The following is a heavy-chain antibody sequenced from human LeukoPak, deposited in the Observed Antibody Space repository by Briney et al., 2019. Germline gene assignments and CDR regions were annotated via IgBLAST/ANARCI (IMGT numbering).Heavy chain of an antibody. CDR1: GFTFNSYS. CDR3: ARATSSQVRPFDI. V-gene: IGHV3-53*01. D-gene: IGHD3-10*01. CDR2: IYSGGNT. Sequence: GGSLRLSCAASGFTFNSYSMNWVRQAPGKGLEWVSVIYSGGNTYYAESVKGRFTVSRDNSKNTLYLQMSSLRAEDTAVYYCARATSSQVRPFDIWGQGTMVTVSS. J-gene: IGHJ3*02.